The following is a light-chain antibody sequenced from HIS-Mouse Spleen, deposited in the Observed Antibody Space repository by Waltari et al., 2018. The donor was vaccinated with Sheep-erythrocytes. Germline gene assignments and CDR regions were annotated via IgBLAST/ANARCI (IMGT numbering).Light chain of an antibody. J-gene: IGLJ3*02. V-gene: IGLV3-1*01. CDR2: QDS. Sequence: SYELTQPPSVSVSPGQTVSITCSGDKLGDKYACWYQQKPGQSPGLVIYQDSKRPSGIPERFSGSNSGNTATLTISGTQAMDEADYYCQAWDSSTWVFGGGTKLTVL. CDR1: KLGDKY. CDR3: QAWDSSTWV.